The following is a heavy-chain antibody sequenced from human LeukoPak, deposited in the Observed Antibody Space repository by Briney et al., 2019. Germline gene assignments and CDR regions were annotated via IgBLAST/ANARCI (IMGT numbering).Heavy chain of an antibody. J-gene: IGHJ6*02. Sequence: PGGPLRLSCAASGFTFSDYYINWIRQAPGKGLEWVSHISSSGRLMQYADSVKGRFTITRDNAQNFMSLQMNSLKPEDTASYYCARDTNNGLDVWGRGTTVTVSS. CDR1: GFTFSDYY. V-gene: IGHV3-11*01. D-gene: IGHD1-14*01. CDR3: ARDTNNGLDV. CDR2: ISSSGRLM.